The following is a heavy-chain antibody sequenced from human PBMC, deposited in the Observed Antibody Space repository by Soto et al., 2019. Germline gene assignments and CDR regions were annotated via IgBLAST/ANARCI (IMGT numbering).Heavy chain of an antibody. D-gene: IGHD2-8*02. CDR3: ARDKITGLFDY. CDR2: INHSGST. Sequence: QVQLQQWGAGLLKPSETLSLTCAVYGGSFSGYYWTWIRQPPGTGLEWIGEINHSGSTNYNPSLKSRVTISVDTSKHQFAPKLTSVPAADTAVYYCARDKITGLFDYWGQGTLVTVSS. V-gene: IGHV4-34*01. J-gene: IGHJ4*02. CDR1: GGSFSGYY.